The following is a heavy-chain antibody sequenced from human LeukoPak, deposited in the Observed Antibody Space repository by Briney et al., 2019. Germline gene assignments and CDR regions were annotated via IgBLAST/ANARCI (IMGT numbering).Heavy chain of an antibody. J-gene: IGHJ4*02. D-gene: IGHD4-17*01. CDR3: ARVTHYGDFPQAFDY. V-gene: IGHV3-21*01. Sequence: PGGSLRLSCAASGFTFSSYSMNWVRQSPGKGLEWVSSISSSSSYIYYADSVKGRFTISRDNAKNSLYLQMNSLRAEDTAVYYCARVTHYGDFPQAFDYWGQGTLVTVSS. CDR2: ISSSSSYI. CDR1: GFTFSSYS.